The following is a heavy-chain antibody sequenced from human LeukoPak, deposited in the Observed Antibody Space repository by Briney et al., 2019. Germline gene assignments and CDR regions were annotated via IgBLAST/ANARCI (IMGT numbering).Heavy chain of an antibody. CDR3: ATRNADSFYFDY. CDR2: MSRAGYS. V-gene: IGHV4/OR15-8*02. D-gene: IGHD4-17*01. Sequence: KPSETLSLTCDVSDDDIRMYNWWSWVRQSPGKGLEWIGEMSRAGYSNFNPSLKSRATISIDTSGSAVSLTLRSVTAADTAVYFCATRNADSFYFDYWGRGTLVTVSS. CDR1: DDDIRMYNW. J-gene: IGHJ4*02.